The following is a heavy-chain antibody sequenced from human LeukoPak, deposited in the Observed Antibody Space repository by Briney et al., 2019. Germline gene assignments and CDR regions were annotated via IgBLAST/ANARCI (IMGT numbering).Heavy chain of an antibody. J-gene: IGHJ5*02. Sequence: ASVKVSCKASGYTFTSYGISWVRQAPGQGLEWMGWISAYNGNTNYAQKLQGRVTMTTDTSTSTAYMELRSLRSDDTAVYYCARRSGYCSGGSCYSFDPWGQGTLVTVSS. CDR2: ISAYNGNT. D-gene: IGHD2-15*01. V-gene: IGHV1-18*01. CDR3: ARRSGYCSGGSCYSFDP. CDR1: GYTFTSYG.